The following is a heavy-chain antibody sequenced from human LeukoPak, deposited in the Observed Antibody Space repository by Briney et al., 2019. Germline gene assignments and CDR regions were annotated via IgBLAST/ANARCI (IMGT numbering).Heavy chain of an antibody. Sequence: ETLSLTXAVYGRSXSGYYWSWIRPPPGKGLEWIGEINHSGSTNYNPSLKSRVTISVDTSKNQFSLKLSSVTAADTAVYYCARIYDSSAYYFDYWGQGTLVTVSS. CDR3: ARIYDSSAYYFDY. CDR2: INHSGST. J-gene: IGHJ4*02. V-gene: IGHV4-34*01. D-gene: IGHD3-22*01. CDR1: GRSXSGYY.